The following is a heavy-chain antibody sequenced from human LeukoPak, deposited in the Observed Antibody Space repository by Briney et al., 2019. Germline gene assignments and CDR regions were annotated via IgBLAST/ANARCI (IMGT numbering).Heavy chain of an antibody. CDR1: GGSISSYY. Sequence: SETLSLTCTVSGGSISSYYWSWIRQPPGKGLEWTGYIYYSGSTNYNPSLKSRATISVDTSKNQFSLKLSSVTAADTAVYYCARHQVDYGDYVNAFDIWGQGTMVTVSS. V-gene: IGHV4-59*08. D-gene: IGHD4-17*01. CDR2: IYYSGST. J-gene: IGHJ3*02. CDR3: ARHQVDYGDYVNAFDI.